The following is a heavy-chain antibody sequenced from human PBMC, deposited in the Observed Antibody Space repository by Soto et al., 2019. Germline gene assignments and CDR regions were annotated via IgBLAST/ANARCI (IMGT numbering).Heavy chain of an antibody. Sequence: QVQLQESGPGLVKPSQTLSLTCTVSGASISSGDSFWSWIRQPPGKGLEWIAYIYSSGSTYNNPSLKRRVAISIDTSKNQFSLNLSSLTAADTAVYYCASLNLSFDPWGQGTLVTVSS. J-gene: IGHJ5*02. V-gene: IGHV4-30-4*01. CDR2: IYSSGST. CDR1: GASISSGDSF. CDR3: ASLNLSFDP.